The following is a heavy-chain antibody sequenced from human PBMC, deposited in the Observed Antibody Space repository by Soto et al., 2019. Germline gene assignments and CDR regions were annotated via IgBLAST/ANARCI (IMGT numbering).Heavy chain of an antibody. CDR3: ARQVGATKGGGLDY. CDR2: IYYSGST. CDR1: GGSISSSSYY. D-gene: IGHD1-26*01. Sequence: QLQLQESGPGLVKPSETLSLTCTVSGGSISSSSYYWGWIRQPPGKGLEWIGSIYYSGSTYYNPSLKGRVTISVDTSKNQFSLKLSSVTAADTAVYYCARQVGATKGGGLDYWGQGTLVTVSS. J-gene: IGHJ4*02. V-gene: IGHV4-39*01.